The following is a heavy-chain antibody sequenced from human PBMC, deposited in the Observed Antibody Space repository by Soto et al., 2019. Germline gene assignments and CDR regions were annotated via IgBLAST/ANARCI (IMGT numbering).Heavy chain of an antibody. J-gene: IGHJ4*02. Sequence: PSETLSLTCAVSGGSISSSNWWSWVRQPPGKGLEWIGEIYHSGSTNYNPSPKSRVTISVDKSKNQFSLKLSSVTAADTAVYYCARASAPWGYDFWSGPTSYFDYWGQGTLVTVSS. CDR2: IYHSGST. V-gene: IGHV4-4*02. D-gene: IGHD3-3*01. CDR1: GGSISSSNW. CDR3: ARASAPWGYDFWSGPTSYFDY.